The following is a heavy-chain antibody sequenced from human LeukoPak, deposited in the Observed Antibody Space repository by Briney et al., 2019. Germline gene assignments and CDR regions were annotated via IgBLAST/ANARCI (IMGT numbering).Heavy chain of an antibody. J-gene: IGHJ5*02. Sequence: ASVKVSCKASGGTFSSYAISWVRQAPGQGLEWMGRIIPILGIANYAQKFQGRVTMTRNTSIGTAYMELSSLRSEDTAVYYCARFSSGCDPWGQGTLVTVSS. CDR3: ARFSSGCDP. V-gene: IGHV1-69*04. D-gene: IGHD3-22*01. CDR2: IIPILGIA. CDR1: GGTFSSYA.